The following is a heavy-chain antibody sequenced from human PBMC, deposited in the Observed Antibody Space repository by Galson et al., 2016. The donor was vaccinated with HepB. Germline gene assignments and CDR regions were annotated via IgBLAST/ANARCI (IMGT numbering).Heavy chain of an antibody. J-gene: IGHJ4*02. CDR2: IFSGENR. CDR1: GFSFSNYW. D-gene: IGHD3-22*01. V-gene: IGHV3-74*01. CDR3: VRGPFQGVVSPFDH. Sequence: SLRLSCAASGFSFSNYWMHWFRQAPGKGLVWVSRIFSGENRADEDSVKGRFTITRDTGKNMLYLQMDSLRAEDTAVYYCVRGPFQGVVSPFDHWGQGVLVTVSS.